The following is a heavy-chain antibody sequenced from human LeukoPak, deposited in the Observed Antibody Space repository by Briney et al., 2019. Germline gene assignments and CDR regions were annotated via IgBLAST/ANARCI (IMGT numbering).Heavy chain of an antibody. Sequence: ASVKVSCKASGYTFSNYGTSWVRQAPGKGLEWMGWISSYNGDRHYAQMFQDRVTMTTDTSTNTAYMELRSLRSDDTAVYYCARDAPSTAVAGGPDYWGQGTLVTVSS. D-gene: IGHD6-19*01. CDR1: GYTFSNYG. CDR2: ISSYNGDR. V-gene: IGHV1-18*01. CDR3: ARDAPSTAVAGGPDY. J-gene: IGHJ4*02.